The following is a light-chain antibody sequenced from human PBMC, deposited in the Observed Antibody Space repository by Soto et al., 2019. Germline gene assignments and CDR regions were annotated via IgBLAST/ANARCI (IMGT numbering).Light chain of an antibody. V-gene: IGKV3-15*01. CDR2: DTS. CDR3: QHYVTWPLT. J-gene: IGKJ4*01. Sequence: EIVITHSAVTLSVSRVEGATLSCRASRGIGDTLAWYQQKPGQTPRLLIYDTSIRATGVPARFSGSRSGAEFTLTISSLQSQDFAVYYCQHYVTWPLTFGGGTKVDI. CDR1: RGIGDT.